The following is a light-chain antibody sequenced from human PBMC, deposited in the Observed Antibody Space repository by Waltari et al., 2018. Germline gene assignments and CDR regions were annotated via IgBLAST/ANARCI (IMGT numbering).Light chain of an antibody. Sequence: QSALTQPASVSGSPGQSLTLSCSGTSSDVGSYNYVSWYQQHPGPPPNLLIYDVTKRPSGVSGRFSGSKSGNTASLTISGLQPEDEADYFCSSYTPTSILVFGGGTKLTV. CDR2: DVT. V-gene: IGLV2-14*03. CDR1: SSDVGSYNY. CDR3: SSYTPTSILV. J-gene: IGLJ2*01.